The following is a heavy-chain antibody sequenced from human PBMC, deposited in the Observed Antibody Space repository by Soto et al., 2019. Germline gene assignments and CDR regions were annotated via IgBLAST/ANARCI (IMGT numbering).Heavy chain of an antibody. Sequence: PGGSLRLSCAASGFTLSSYGMHWVRQAPGKGLEWVAVIWYDGSNKYYADSVKGRFTISRDNSKNTLYLQMNSMRAEDTAVFYCARHPNYYDSSGLLNPPDYWGQGTLVTVSS. CDR2: IWYDGSNK. J-gene: IGHJ4*02. CDR3: ARHPNYYDSSGLLNPPDY. CDR1: GFTLSSYG. V-gene: IGHV3-33*01. D-gene: IGHD3-22*01.